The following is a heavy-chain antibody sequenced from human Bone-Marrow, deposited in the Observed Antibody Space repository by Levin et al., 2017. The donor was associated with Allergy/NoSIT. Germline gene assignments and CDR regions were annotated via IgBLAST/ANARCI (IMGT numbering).Heavy chain of an antibody. CDR3: ARDPSNGFLPVSIDY. Sequence: RSLRLSCAASVFTFRSHGMHWVRQAPGKGLDWVALISYDGSHSYYVDSVKGRFTISRDSSKETMFLQMNSLRAEDTAVYYCARDPSNGFLPVSIDYWGQGTLVTVSS. D-gene: IGHD5-18*01. J-gene: IGHJ4*02. CDR1: VFTFRSHG. CDR2: ISYDGSHS. V-gene: IGHV3-30*03.